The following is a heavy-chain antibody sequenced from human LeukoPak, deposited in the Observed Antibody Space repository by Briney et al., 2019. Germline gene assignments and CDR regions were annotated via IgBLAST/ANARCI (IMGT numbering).Heavy chain of an antibody. D-gene: IGHD3-22*01. V-gene: IGHV4-59*01. Sequence: SETLSLTCTVPGGSISSYYWSWIRQPPGKGLEWIGYIYYSGSTNYNPSLKSRVTISVDTSKNQFSLKLSSVTAADTAVYYCARGEYYYDSHWFDPWGQGTLVTVSS. J-gene: IGHJ5*02. CDR2: IYYSGST. CDR1: GGSISSYY. CDR3: ARGEYYYDSHWFDP.